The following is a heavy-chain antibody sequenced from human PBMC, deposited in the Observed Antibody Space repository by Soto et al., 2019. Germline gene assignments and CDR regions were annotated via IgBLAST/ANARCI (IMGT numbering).Heavy chain of an antibody. Sequence: PGGSLRLSCAASGFTFSSYSMNWVRQAPGKGLEWVSSISSSSSYIYYADSVKGRFTISRDNAKNSLYLQMNSLRAEDTAVYYCARVRGHYYGSGSPPEAYYYYYGMDVWGQGTTVTVSS. V-gene: IGHV3-21*01. CDR1: GFTFSSYS. D-gene: IGHD3-10*01. CDR2: ISSSSSYI. CDR3: ARVRGHYYGSGSPPEAYYYYYGMDV. J-gene: IGHJ6*02.